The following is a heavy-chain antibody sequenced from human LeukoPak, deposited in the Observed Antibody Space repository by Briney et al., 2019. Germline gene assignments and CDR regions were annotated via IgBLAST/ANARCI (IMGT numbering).Heavy chain of an antibody. J-gene: IGHJ4*02. CDR3: ASSKKIVGATPLDY. V-gene: IGHV1-69*04. Sequence: SVKVSCKASGGIFSSYAISWVRQAPGQGLEWMGRIIPILGIANYAQKFQGRVTITADKSTSAAYMELSSLRSEDTAVYYCASSKKIVGATPLDYWGQGTLVTVSS. CDR2: IIPILGIA. D-gene: IGHD1-26*01. CDR1: GGIFSSYA.